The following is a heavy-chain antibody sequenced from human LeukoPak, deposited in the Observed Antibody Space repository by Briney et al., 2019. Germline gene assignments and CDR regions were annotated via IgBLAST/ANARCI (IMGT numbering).Heavy chain of an antibody. J-gene: IGHJ2*01. CDR1: GFTVSSNY. CDR2: IYSGGST. Sequence: GGSLRLSCAASGFTVSSNYMSWVRQAPGKGLEWVSVIYSGGSTYYADSVKGRFTISRDNSKNTLYLQMNSLRAEDTAVYYCAKDLRAVAGWYFDLWGRGTLVTVSS. CDR3: AKDLRAVAGWYFDL. V-gene: IGHV3-66*01. D-gene: IGHD6-19*01.